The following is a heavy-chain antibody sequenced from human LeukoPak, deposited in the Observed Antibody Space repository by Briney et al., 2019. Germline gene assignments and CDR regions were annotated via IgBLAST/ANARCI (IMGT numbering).Heavy chain of an antibody. D-gene: IGHD6-13*01. Sequence: GGSLRLSCAASGLTFSNYGMHWVRQAPGKGLEWVTFIQYDGSDKKYVHSVKGRFTISRDNSKNTLYLQMNSLSAEDTAVYYCPKEGHTEAVGAKVDDCGQGTLVTVSA. CDR1: GLTFSNYG. J-gene: IGHJ4*02. CDR2: IQYDGSDK. CDR3: PKEGHTEAVGAKVDD. V-gene: IGHV3-30*02.